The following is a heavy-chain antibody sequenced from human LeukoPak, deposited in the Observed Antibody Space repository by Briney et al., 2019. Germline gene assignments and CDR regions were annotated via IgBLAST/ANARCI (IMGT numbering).Heavy chain of an antibody. CDR1: GGSISSSIHY. CDR2: MYYSGST. J-gene: IGHJ6*03. D-gene: IGHD3-10*01. Sequence: SETLSLTCAVSGGSISSSIHYWAWIRQPPGKGLEWIGSMYYSGSTYYNPSIKSRVTISLDTSENQFSLKLTSVTAADTAVYYCARGVSNYYGPGSYYNYYYYYYMDVWGKGTTVTVSS. V-gene: IGHV4-39*07. CDR3: ARGVSNYYGPGSYYNYYYYYYMDV.